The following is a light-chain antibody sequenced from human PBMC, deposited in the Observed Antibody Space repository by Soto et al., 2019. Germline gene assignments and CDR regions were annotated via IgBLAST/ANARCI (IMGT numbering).Light chain of an antibody. V-gene: IGKV1-27*01. J-gene: IGKJ4*01. CDR3: QNYNSAPS. Sequence: DIQMTQSPSSLSASVGDIITITCRASQGISNSLAWYQQKPGKVPKLLIYATSTLQSGVPSRFSCSGSGTDFTLTINCLKPEDVATYYCQNYNSAPSFGGGTKVEIK. CDR1: QGISNS. CDR2: ATS.